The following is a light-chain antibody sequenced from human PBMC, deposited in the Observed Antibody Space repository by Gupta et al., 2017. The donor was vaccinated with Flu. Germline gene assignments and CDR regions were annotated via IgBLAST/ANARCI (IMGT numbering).Light chain of an antibody. CDR2: GAS. V-gene: IGKV3-20*01. CDR3: QQNGSSPRT. J-gene: IGKJ2*02. CDR1: QSVSSSY. Sequence: IVLTQSPGTLSLSPWERATLSCRASQSVSSSYLAWYQQKPGQAPRLLIYGASSRATGIPDRVSGSGSGTDFTLTISRLEPEDFAVYYCQQNGSSPRTFGQGTKLESK.